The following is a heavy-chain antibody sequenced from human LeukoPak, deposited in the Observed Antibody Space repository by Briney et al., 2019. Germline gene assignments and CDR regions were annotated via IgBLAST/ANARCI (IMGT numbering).Heavy chain of an antibody. CDR3: ARRYVWFDL. CDR2: IYYSGST. J-gene: IGHJ5*02. D-gene: IGHD5-12*01. Sequence: SETLSLTCTVSGGSISSSSYYWGWIRQPPGKGLEWIGSIYYSGSTYYNPSLKSRVTISVDTSKNQFSLKLSSVTAADTAVYYCARRYVWFDLWGQGTLVTVSS. V-gene: IGHV4-39*01. CDR1: GGSISSSSYY.